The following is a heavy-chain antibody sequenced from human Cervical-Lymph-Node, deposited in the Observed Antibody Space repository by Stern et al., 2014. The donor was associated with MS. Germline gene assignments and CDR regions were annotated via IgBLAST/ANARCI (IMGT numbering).Heavy chain of an antibody. CDR3: ARDSSSWYAIDY. CDR1: GFTFSSYS. Sequence: EVQLEESGGGLVKPGGSLRLSCAASGFTFSSYSMNWVPQAPGKVLEWVSSISSSSSYIYYADSVKGRFTISRDNAKNSLYLQMNSLRAEDTAVYYCARDSSSWYAIDYWGQGTLVTVSS. CDR2: ISSSSSYI. V-gene: IGHV3-21*01. J-gene: IGHJ4*02. D-gene: IGHD6-13*01.